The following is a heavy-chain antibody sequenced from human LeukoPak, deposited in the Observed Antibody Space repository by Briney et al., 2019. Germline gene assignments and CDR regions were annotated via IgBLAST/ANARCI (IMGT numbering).Heavy chain of an antibody. CDR1: GGTFSSYT. CDR3: ATFDLWSGYFAFDI. D-gene: IGHD3-3*01. J-gene: IGHJ3*02. Sequence: SVKVSCKASGGTFSSYTISWVRQAPGQGLEWMGRIIPILGIANYAQKFQGRDTITADTSTSTAYMELSSLRSEDTAVYYCATFDLWSGYFAFDIWGQETMVTVSS. CDR2: IIPILGIA. V-gene: IGHV1-69*02.